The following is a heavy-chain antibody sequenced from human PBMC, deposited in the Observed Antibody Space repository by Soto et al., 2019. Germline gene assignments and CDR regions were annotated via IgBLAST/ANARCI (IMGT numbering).Heavy chain of an antibody. V-gene: IGHV3-33*01. D-gene: IGHD5-12*01. CDR2: IRYDGSNK. Sequence: QVQLVESGGGVVQPGRSLRLSCAASGFTFSSYGMHWVRQAPGKGLEWVAVIRYDGSNKYYADSVKGRFTISRDNSKNTLYLQMNSLRAEDTAVYYCATLDPTRLATIYYYYGMDVWGQGTTVTVSS. CDR3: ATLDPTRLATIYYYYGMDV. CDR1: GFTFSSYG. J-gene: IGHJ6*02.